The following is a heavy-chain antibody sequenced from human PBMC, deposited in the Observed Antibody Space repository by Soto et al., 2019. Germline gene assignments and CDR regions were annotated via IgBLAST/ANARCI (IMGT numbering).Heavy chain of an antibody. J-gene: IGHJ6*02. CDR2: ISSSSSYI. D-gene: IGHD3-9*01. CDR1: GCTFSSYS. CDR3: ARVADWLFGYYYGMDV. Sequence: LILSCAASGCTFSSYSMNWVRQAPGKGLEWVSSISSSSSYIYYADSVKGRFTISRDNAKNSLYLQMNSLRAEDTAVYYCARVADWLFGYYYGMDVWGQGPTVTVSS. V-gene: IGHV3-21*01.